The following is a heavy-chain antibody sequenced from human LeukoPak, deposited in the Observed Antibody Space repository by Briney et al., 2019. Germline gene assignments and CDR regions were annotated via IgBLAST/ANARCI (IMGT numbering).Heavy chain of an antibody. CDR2: ISSSSSYI. Sequence: PGGSLRLSCAASGFTFSSYSMNWVRQAPGKGLEWVSSISSSSSYIYYADSVKGRFTISRDNAKNSLYLQMNSLRAEDTAVYYCARGQDYYDSSGYSSFDYWGQGTLVTVSS. D-gene: IGHD3-22*01. V-gene: IGHV3-21*01. CDR3: ARGQDYYDSSGYSSFDY. CDR1: GFTFSSYS. J-gene: IGHJ4*02.